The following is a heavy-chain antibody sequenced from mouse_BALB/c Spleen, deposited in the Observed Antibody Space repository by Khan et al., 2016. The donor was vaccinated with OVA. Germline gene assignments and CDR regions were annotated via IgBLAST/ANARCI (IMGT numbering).Heavy chain of an antibody. Sequence: QVQLQQSGPGLVAPSQSLSITCTVSGFSLTSYGVHWVRQPPGKGLEWMGVICAGGSTTYYSALMSSLSTSKDNSKSQVFLKMISLQTDDTAMYYCARREDIWGQGTTLTVSS. CDR2: ICAGGST. CDR3: ARREDI. J-gene: IGHJ2*01. V-gene: IGHV2-9*02. D-gene: IGHD1-3*01. CDR1: GFSLTSYG.